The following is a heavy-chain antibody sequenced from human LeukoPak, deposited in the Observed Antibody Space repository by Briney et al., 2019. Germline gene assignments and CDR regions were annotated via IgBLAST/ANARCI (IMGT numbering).Heavy chain of an antibody. Sequence: ASVKVSCKASGGTFSSYAISWVRQAPGQGLEWMGGIIPIFGTANYAQKFQGRVTITTDESTSTAYMELSSLRSEDTAVYYCARDGVNIRALDYWGQGTLVTVSS. CDR3: ARDGVNIRALDY. J-gene: IGHJ4*02. CDR2: IIPIFGTA. D-gene: IGHD5-12*01. CDR1: GGTFSSYA. V-gene: IGHV1-69*05.